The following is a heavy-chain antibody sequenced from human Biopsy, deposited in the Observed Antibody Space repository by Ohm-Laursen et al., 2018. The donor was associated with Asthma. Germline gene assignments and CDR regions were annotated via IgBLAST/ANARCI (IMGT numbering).Heavy chain of an antibody. V-gene: IGHV1-2*06. CDR3: ARGQKSAGDRWFDP. Sequence: GASVKVSCKASGHTFIGCHIHWMRQAPGQGLEWMGRINPNSGGTNYAQKFQGRVTMTRDTSIGTAYMEVSRLRSDDTAVYYCARGQKSAGDRWFDPWGQGTLVTVSS. J-gene: IGHJ5*02. D-gene: IGHD6-13*01. CDR2: INPNSGGT. CDR1: GHTFIGCH.